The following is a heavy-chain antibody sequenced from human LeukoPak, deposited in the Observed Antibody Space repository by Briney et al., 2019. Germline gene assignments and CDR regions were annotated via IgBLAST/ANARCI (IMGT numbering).Heavy chain of an antibody. D-gene: IGHD3-22*01. Sequence: GGSLRLSCAASGFTFSSYAMSWVRQAPGKGLEWVSAISGSGGSTYYADSVKGRFTISRDNSKNTLYLQMNSLRAEDTAVYFCAKRGVVIRVILVGFHKEAYYFDSWGQGALVTVSS. CDR1: GFTFSSYA. J-gene: IGHJ4*02. CDR2: ISGSGGST. V-gene: IGHV3-23*01. CDR3: AKRGVVIRVILVGFHKEAYYFDS.